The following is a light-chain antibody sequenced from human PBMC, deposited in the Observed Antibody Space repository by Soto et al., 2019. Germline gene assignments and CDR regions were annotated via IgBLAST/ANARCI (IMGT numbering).Light chain of an antibody. Sequence: EIVLTQSPGTLSLSPGERATLSCRASQSVSSSFLAWYQQKPGQAPRLLIYGAPNRATGIPDRFSGGGSGTDFTLTISRLEPEDFAVYYCQQYVTSPWAFGQGTKVAIE. CDR3: QQYVTSPWA. J-gene: IGKJ1*01. CDR1: QSVSSSF. CDR2: GAP. V-gene: IGKV3-20*01.